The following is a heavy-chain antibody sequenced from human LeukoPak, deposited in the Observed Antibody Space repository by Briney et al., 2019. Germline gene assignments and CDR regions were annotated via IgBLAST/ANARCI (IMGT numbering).Heavy chain of an antibody. J-gene: IGHJ4*01. Sequence: PSETLSLTCTVSGGSTISYYWSWIRQPAGKGLEWIGRVYSSGSTNYNPSLKSRVTMSVDTSKNQFSLKLSSVTAADTAVYYCARLILHDTSGCSRPYFDYWGQGTLVTVSS. CDR2: VYSSGST. CDR3: ARLILHDTSGCSRPYFDY. V-gene: IGHV4-4*07. D-gene: IGHD3-22*01. CDR1: GGSTISYY.